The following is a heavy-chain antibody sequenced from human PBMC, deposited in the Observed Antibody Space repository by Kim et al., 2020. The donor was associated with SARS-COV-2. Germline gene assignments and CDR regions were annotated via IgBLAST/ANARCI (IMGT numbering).Heavy chain of an antibody. J-gene: IGHJ5*02. CDR3: ASLPGGGTAHWFDP. V-gene: IGHV4-39*01. CDR1: GGSISSTTYY. CDR2: IYYSGNT. D-gene: IGHD1-1*01. Sequence: SETLSLTCTVSGGSISSTTYYWGWIRQPPGKGLEWIGNIYYSGNTYYNPSLKSRLTISVDTSKNQFSLKLNSVTAADTAVYYCASLPGGGTAHWFDPWGQGTLVTVSS.